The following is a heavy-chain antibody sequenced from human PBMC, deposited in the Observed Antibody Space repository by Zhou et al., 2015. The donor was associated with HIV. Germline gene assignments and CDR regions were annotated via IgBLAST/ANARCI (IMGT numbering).Heavy chain of an antibody. CDR1: GYTFTSYG. J-gene: IGHJ3*02. V-gene: IGHV1-18*01. CDR2: ISAYNGNT. Sequence: QVQLVQSGAEVKKPGASVKVSCKASGYTFTSYGISWVRQAPGQGLEWMGWISAYNGNTNYAQKLQGRVTMTTDTSTSTAYMELRSLRSDDTAVYYCARDGPYYYDSSGYYSERAFDIWGQGTMVTSLQ. D-gene: IGHD3-22*01. CDR3: ARDGPYYYDSSGYYSERAFDI.